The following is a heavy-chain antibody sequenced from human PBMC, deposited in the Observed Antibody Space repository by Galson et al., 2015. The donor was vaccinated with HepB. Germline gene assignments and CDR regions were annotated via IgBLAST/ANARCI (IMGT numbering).Heavy chain of an antibody. CDR1: GYTLTELS. V-gene: IGHV1-24*01. D-gene: IGHD5-12*01. J-gene: IGHJ3*02. CDR2: FDPEDGET. Sequence: SVKVSCKVSGYTLTELSMHWVRQAPGKGLEWMGGFDPEDGETIYAQKFQGRVTMTEDTSTDTAYMELSSLRSEDTAVYYCATALYIVATRDAFDIWGQGTMVTVSS. CDR3: ATALYIVATRDAFDI.